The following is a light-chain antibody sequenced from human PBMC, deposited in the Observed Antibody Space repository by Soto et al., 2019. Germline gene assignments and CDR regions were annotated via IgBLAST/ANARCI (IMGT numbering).Light chain of an antibody. J-gene: IGLJ1*01. V-gene: IGLV1-51*01. Sequence: QSVLTQPPSVSAASGQKVTISCSGSSSNIGGNSVSWYQQLPGTAPKLLIYDDNKRPSGIPDRFSGSKSGTSATLGITGFQTGDEADYYCGSWDSSLSAYVFGTGTNSPS. CDR1: SSNIGGNS. CDR2: DDN. CDR3: GSWDSSLSAYV.